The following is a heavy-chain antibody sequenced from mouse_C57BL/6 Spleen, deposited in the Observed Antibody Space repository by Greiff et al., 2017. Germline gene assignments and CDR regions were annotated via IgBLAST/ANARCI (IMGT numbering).Heavy chain of an antibody. CDR1: GYAFSSYW. J-gene: IGHJ3*01. CDR2: IYPGDGDT. D-gene: IGHD2-3*01. CDR3: AKEGLYVGFAY. Sequence: VKLVESGAELVKPGASVKISCKASGYAFSSYWMNWVKQRPGKGLEWIGQIYPGDGDTNYNGKFKGKATLTADKSSSTAYMQLSSLTSEDSAVYFCAKEGLYVGFAYWGQGTLVTVSA. V-gene: IGHV1-80*01.